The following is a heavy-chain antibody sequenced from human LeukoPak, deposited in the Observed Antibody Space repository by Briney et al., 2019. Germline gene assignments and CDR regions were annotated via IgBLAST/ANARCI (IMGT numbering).Heavy chain of an antibody. J-gene: IGHJ5*02. Sequence: GGSLRLSCAASGFTFSRYAMSWVRQAPGKGLEWVSAISGSGGSTYYADSVKGRFTISRDNSKNTLYLQMNSLRAEDTAVYYCAKDDLSRGYSYGYRSTWFDPWGQGTLVTVSS. CDR2: ISGSGGST. D-gene: IGHD5-18*01. V-gene: IGHV3-23*01. CDR3: AKDDLSRGYSYGYRSTWFDP. CDR1: GFTFSRYA.